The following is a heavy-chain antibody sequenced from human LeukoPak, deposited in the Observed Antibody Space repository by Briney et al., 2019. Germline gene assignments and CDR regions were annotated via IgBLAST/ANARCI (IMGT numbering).Heavy chain of an antibody. V-gene: IGHV4-39*07. J-gene: IGHJ4*02. CDR1: GGSISSSSYY. CDR2: IYYSGST. D-gene: IGHD3-3*01. Sequence: SETLSLTCTVSGGSISSSSYYWGWIRQPPGKGLEWIGSIYYSGSTYYNPSLKSRVTISVDTSKNQFSLKLSSVTAADTAVYYCARGSGYTPFGYWGQGTLVTVSS. CDR3: ARGSGYTPFGY.